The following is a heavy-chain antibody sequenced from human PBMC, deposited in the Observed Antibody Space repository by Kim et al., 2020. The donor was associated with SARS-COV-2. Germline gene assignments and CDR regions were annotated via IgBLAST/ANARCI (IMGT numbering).Heavy chain of an antibody. CDR3: ARHVHDYGDYVPGPSFDY. CDR1: GGSISSSSYY. V-gene: IGHV4-39*01. Sequence: SETLSLTCTVSGGSISSSSYYWGWIRQPPGKGLEWIGSIYYSGSTYYNPSLKSRVTISVDTSKNQFSLKLSSVTAADTAVYYCARHVHDYGDYVPGPSFDYWGQGTLVTVSS. CDR2: IYYSGST. J-gene: IGHJ4*02. D-gene: IGHD4-17*01.